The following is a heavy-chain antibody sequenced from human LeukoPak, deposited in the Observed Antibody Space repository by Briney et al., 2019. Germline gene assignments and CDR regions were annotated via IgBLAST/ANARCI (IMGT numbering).Heavy chain of an antibody. CDR2: ISSSSSYI. CDR1: GFTFSSYS. CDR3: ARDQTIVGDFDY. D-gene: IGHD3-22*01. V-gene: IGHV3-21*01. J-gene: IGHJ4*02. Sequence: GGSLRLSCAASGFTFSSYSMNWVRQAPGKGLEGVSSISSSSSYIYYADSVKGRFTISRDNAKNSLYLQMNSLRAEDTAVYYCARDQTIVGDFDYWGQGTLVTVSS.